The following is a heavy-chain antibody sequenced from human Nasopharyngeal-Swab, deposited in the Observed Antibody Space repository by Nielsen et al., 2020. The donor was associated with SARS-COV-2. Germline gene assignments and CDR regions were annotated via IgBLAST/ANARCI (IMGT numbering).Heavy chain of an antibody. D-gene: IGHD1-1*01. CDR3: ARDGLLENEYFQH. Sequence: GESLKISCAASGFTFSDYYMSWIRQAPGKGLEWVSYISSSRSYTNYADSVKGRFTISRDNAKNSLYLQMNSLRAEDTAVYYCARDGLLENEYFQHWGQGTLVTVSS. J-gene: IGHJ1*01. CDR2: ISSSRSYT. CDR1: GFTFSDYY. V-gene: IGHV3-11*06.